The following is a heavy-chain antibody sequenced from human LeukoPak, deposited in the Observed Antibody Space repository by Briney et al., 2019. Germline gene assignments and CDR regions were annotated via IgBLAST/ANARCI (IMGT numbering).Heavy chain of an antibody. V-gene: IGHV4-59*01. Sequence: SETLSLTCTVSGGSISNYYWSWIRQPPGKGLEWIGFISYSGSTNYNPSLKSRVTISVDTSKNQFSLKVSSVTAADTAVYYCARVGSTTAYYLDYWGQGTLVTVSS. CDR3: ARVGSTTAYYLDY. CDR2: ISYSGST. J-gene: IGHJ4*02. CDR1: GGSISNYY. D-gene: IGHD4-11*01.